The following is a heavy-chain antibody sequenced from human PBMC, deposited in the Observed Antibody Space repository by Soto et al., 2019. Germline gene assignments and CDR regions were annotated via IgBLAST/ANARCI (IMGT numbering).Heavy chain of an antibody. CDR2: ISYDGSNK. V-gene: IGHV3-30*18. J-gene: IGHJ4*02. D-gene: IGHD3-22*01. Sequence: QVQLVESGGGVVQPGRSLRLSCAASGFTFSSYGMHWVRQAPGKGLEWVAVISYDGSNKYYADSVKGRFTISRDNSKNTLYLQMNSLRAEDTAVYYCAKVNDDSSGYYFFDFDYWGQGTLVTVSS. CDR1: GFTFSSYG. CDR3: AKVNDDSSGYYFFDFDY.